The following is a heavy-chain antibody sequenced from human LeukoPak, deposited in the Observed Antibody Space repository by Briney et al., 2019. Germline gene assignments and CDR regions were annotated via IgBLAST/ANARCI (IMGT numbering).Heavy chain of an antibody. V-gene: IGHV3-23*01. CDR3: AKDDRSYGTPFYWYFDL. CDR1: GFTFSSYA. CDR2: ISGSAGST. D-gene: IGHD1-26*01. J-gene: IGHJ2*01. Sequence: PGGSLRLSCAASGFTFSSYAMSWVRQAPGKGLEWVSAISGSAGSTYYADSVKGRFTISRDNSKNTLYLQMNSLRAEDTAVYYCAKDDRSYGTPFYWYFDLWGRGTLVTVSS.